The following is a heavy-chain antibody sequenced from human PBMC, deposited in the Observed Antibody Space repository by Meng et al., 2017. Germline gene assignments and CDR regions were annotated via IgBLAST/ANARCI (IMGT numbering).Heavy chain of an antibody. CDR3: ARDGGNYDFDY. J-gene: IGHJ4*02. Sequence: ASVKVSCKASGYTFIDAYVPWVRQAPGQGLEWMGRIIPSRSDANSAQKFQGRVTLTWDTSISTAYMELSSLRSDDTAIYYCARDGGNYDFDYWGQGTLVTVSS. V-gene: IGHV1-2*06. CDR2: IIPSRSDA. CDR1: GYTFIDAY. D-gene: IGHD1-7*01.